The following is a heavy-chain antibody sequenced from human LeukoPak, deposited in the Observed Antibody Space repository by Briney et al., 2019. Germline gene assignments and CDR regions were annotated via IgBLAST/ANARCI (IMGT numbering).Heavy chain of an antibody. D-gene: IGHD3-22*01. V-gene: IGHV4-4*07. CDR3: ARDKKTSYYDSSGYYYPDAFDI. Sequence: PPETLSLTCTVSGGSISSYSWNWIRQPAGKGLEWIGRIYTSGSTKYSPSLKSRVTMSVDTPKNQFSLKLSSVTAADTAVYYCARDKKTSYYDSSGYYYPDAFDIWGQGTTVTVSS. CDR2: IYTSGST. J-gene: IGHJ3*02. CDR1: GGSISSYS.